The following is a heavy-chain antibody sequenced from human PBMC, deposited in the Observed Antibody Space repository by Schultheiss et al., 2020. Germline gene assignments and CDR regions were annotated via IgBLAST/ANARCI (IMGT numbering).Heavy chain of an antibody. V-gene: IGHV3-49*04. Sequence: GGSLRLSCAASGFTFSSYSMNWVRQAPGKGLEWVGFIRSKAYGGTTEYAASVKGRFTISRDDSKSIAYLQMNSLKTEDTAVYYCTRSGVTMVRGVIIRALYYFDYWGQGTLVTVSS. CDR2: IRSKAYGGTT. CDR3: TRSGVTMVRGVIIRALYYFDY. D-gene: IGHD3-10*01. CDR1: GFTFSSYS. J-gene: IGHJ4*02.